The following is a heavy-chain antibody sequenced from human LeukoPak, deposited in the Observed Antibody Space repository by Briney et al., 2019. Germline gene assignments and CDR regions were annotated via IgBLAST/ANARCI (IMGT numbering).Heavy chain of an antibody. CDR1: GDSVSSNSAA. J-gene: IGHJ2*01. V-gene: IGHV6-1*01. Sequence: SQTLSLTCAISGDSVSSNSAAWNWLRQSPSRGLEWLGRTYYRSKWHYDYAVFVKSRMTVTPDTSKNQFSLQLDSVTPEDTAMYYCARDSAAVNYWYFDVWGRGTLVTVSS. D-gene: IGHD6-13*01. CDR3: ARDSAAVNYWYFDV. CDR2: TYYRSKWHY.